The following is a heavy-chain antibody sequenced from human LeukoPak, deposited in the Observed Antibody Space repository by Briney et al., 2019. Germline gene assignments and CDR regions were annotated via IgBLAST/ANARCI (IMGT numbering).Heavy chain of an antibody. CDR3: ARGYCSSTSCHDAFDI. V-gene: IGHV4-39*01. Sequence: SETLSLTFTVSGGSISSSSYYWGWIRQPPGKGLEWIGSIYYSGSTYYNPSLKSRVTISVDTSKNQFSLKLSSVTAADTAVYYCARGYCSSTSCHDAFDIWGQGTMVTVSS. D-gene: IGHD2-2*01. J-gene: IGHJ3*02. CDR1: GGSISSSSYY. CDR2: IYYSGST.